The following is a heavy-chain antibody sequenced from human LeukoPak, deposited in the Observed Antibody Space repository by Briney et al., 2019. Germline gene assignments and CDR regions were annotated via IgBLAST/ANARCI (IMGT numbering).Heavy chain of an antibody. J-gene: IGHJ5*02. Sequence: GASVKVSCKASGYTFTSYGISWVRQAPGQGLEWMGWISAYNGNTDYAQKLQGRVTMTTDTSTSTAYMELRSLRSDDTTVYYCARDDRDYDILTEPAIGFDPWGQGTLVTVSS. CDR3: ARDDRDYDILTEPAIGFDP. CDR2: ISAYNGNT. D-gene: IGHD3-9*01. V-gene: IGHV1-18*01. CDR1: GYTFTSYG.